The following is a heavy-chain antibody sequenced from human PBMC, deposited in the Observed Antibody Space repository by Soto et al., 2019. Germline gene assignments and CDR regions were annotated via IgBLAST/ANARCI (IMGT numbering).Heavy chain of an antibody. CDR3: AYFHSRRGEYSLFGMDV. J-gene: IGHJ6*01. CDR1: GYTFTGYY. CDR2: INPNGGGT. Sequence: GASVKVSCKASGYTFTGYYMHWVRQAPGQGLEWMGWINPNGGGTNYAQKFQDRVTMTRDTSISTAYMELSRLRSDDTAVYYCAYFHSRRGEYSLFGMDVWGQGTPVTVSS. D-gene: IGHD3-10*01. V-gene: IGHV1-2*02.